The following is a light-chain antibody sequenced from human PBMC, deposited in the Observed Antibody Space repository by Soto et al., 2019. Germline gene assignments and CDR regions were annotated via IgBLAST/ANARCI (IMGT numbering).Light chain of an antibody. Sequence: DIQMTQSPSTLSASVGDRVTITCRASQSISSWLAWYQQKPGKAPKLLIYKASSLESGVPSRFSGSGSGTEFTLTISSLQPDDFATYYCQQYNSYSTPPWTFGQGTKVDIK. CDR2: KAS. J-gene: IGKJ1*01. CDR3: QQYNSYSTPPWT. CDR1: QSISSW. V-gene: IGKV1-5*03.